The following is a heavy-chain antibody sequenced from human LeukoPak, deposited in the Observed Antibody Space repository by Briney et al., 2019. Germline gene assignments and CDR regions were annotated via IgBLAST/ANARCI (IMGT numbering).Heavy chain of an antibody. CDR3: ARGIDSSSPIDY. D-gene: IGHD6-6*01. CDR1: GGSISSSSYY. J-gene: IGHJ4*02. V-gene: IGHV4-39*07. Sequence: PSETLSLTCTVSGGSISSSSYYWSWIRQPPGKGLEWIGEINHSGSTNYNPSLKSRVTISVDTSKNQFSLKLSSVTAADTAVYYCARGIDSSSPIDYWGQGTLVTVSS. CDR2: INHSGST.